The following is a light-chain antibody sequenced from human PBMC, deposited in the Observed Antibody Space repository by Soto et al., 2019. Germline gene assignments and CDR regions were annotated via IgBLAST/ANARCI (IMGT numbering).Light chain of an antibody. Sequence: QSALTQPASVSGSPGQSIAISCTGSGSDVGGYNYVSWYQQHPGKAPKLIIYGVSHRPSGVSPRFSASRSAYTASLTISGLQVEDEAEYFCFSFTTTSTHVFGTGTKLTVL. CDR1: GSDVGGYNY. CDR2: GVS. J-gene: IGLJ1*01. V-gene: IGLV2-14*01. CDR3: FSFTTTSTHV.